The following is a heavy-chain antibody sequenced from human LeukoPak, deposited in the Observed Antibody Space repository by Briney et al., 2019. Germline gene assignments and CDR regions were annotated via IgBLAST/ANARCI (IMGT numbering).Heavy chain of an antibody. CDR1: GYTFTSYG. J-gene: IGHJ4*02. D-gene: IGHD3-22*01. CDR3: ASYDSSGYFLDY. Sequence: ASVKVSCKASGYTFTSYGISWVRQAPGQGLEWMGWISAYSGNTNYAQNLQGRVTMTTDTSTSTAYMELRSLRSDDTAVYYCASYDSSGYFLDYWGQGTLVTVSS. CDR2: ISAYSGNT. V-gene: IGHV1-18*01.